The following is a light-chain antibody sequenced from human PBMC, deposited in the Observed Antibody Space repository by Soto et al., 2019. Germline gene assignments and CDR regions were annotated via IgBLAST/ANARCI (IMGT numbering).Light chain of an antibody. CDR1: SSDVGSYNL. J-gene: IGLJ3*02. CDR2: EDT. Sequence: QSALTQPASVSGSPGQSVTISCTGTSSDVGSYNLVSWYQQHPGKAPKVVIYEDTKRPSGVSDHFSGSKSGNTASLTISGLQADDDADYYCSSYAGSSTLVFCGVPKLTVL. V-gene: IGLV2-23*01. CDR3: SSYAGSSTLV.